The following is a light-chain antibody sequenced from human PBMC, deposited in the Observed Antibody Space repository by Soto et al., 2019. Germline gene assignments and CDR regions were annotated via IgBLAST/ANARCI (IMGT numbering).Light chain of an antibody. CDR3: ASYTSRTNLVV. V-gene: IGLV2-14*01. CDR1: SSDVGGYKY. J-gene: IGLJ2*01. CDR2: EVS. Sequence: QSALTQPASVSGSPGQSITISCTGTSSDVGGYKYVSWYQQHPDKAPKLIIFEVSNRPSGISSRFSGSKSGNTASLTISGLQAEDEADYYCASYTSRTNLVVFGTGTQLTVL.